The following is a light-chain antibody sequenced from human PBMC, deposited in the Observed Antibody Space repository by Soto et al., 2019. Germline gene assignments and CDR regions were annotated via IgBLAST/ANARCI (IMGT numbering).Light chain of an antibody. CDR3: QQYGRSPT. CDR2: DAS. J-gene: IGKJ1*01. CDR1: QSVSSY. V-gene: IGKV3-20*01. Sequence: ESVYLQCPRILYLSPGERATLSCRASQSVSSYLAWYQQKPGQAPRLLIYDASNRATGIPARFSGSGSGTDFTLTISRLEPEDFVVYYCQQYGRSPTFGQETKVDI.